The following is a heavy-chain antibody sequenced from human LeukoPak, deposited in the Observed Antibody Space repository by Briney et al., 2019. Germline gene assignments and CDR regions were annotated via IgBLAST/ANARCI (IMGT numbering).Heavy chain of an antibody. CDR1: GFTFSSYA. J-gene: IGHJ4*02. D-gene: IGHD1-26*01. CDR2: ITSNGDKT. CDR3: ARGGATTLFDY. Sequence: PGGSLRLSCAASGFTFSSYAMHWVRQAPGKGLEYVSAITSNGDKTYYGNSVKGRFTISRDNSKNTLYLKMGSLSIEDVAVYYCARGGATTLFDYWGQGTLVTVSS. V-gene: IGHV3-64*01.